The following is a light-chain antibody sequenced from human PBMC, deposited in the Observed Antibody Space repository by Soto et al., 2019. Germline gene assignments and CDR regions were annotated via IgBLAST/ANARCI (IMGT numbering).Light chain of an antibody. CDR3: SSYTSSSTYV. V-gene: IGLV2-14*01. J-gene: IGLJ1*01. CDR1: SSDVGGYNY. Sequence: QSVLTQPASVSGSPGQSITISCTGTSSDVGGYNYVSWYQQHPGKAPKLIIYDVSNRPSGVSNRFSGSKSGNTASLTISGLQADDEADYYCSSYTSSSTYVFGTVTKVTVL. CDR2: DVS.